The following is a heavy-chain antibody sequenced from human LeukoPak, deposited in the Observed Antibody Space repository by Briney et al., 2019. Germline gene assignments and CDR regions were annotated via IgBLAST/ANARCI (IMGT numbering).Heavy chain of an antibody. V-gene: IGHV3-30*04. CDR1: GFTFSSYA. CDR2: ISYDGSNK. J-gene: IGHJ4*02. CDR3: AKGLYYYGSGSQLLLFDY. D-gene: IGHD3-10*01. Sequence: GGSLRLSCAASGFTFSSYAIHWVRQAPGKGLEWVAVISYDGSNKYYADSVKGRFTISRDNSKNTLYLQMNSLRAEDTAVYYCAKGLYYYGSGSQLLLFDYWGQGTLVTVSS.